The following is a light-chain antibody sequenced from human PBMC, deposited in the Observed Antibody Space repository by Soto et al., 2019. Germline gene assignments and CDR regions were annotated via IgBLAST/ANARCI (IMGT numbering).Light chain of an antibody. CDR2: DAS. V-gene: IGKV3D-15*01. Sequence: EIMMTQSPPTLSVSEGERATLSCRARQSVRSNLAWYQQKPGQAPRLLIYDASTRATSIPARFSGSGSGTEFILTISSLQSEDFGVYYCEQYNNWPPMTFGQGTRLEIK. CDR3: EQYNNWPPMT. J-gene: IGKJ5*01. CDR1: QSVRSN.